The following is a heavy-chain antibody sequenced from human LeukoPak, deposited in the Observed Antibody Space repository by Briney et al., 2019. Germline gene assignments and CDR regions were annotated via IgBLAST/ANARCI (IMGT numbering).Heavy chain of an antibody. CDR2: IYYSGST. CDR1: GGSISSSSYY. V-gene: IGHV4-39*01. D-gene: IGHD4-11*01. CDR3: ARHVYYSNQVDY. Sequence: PSETLSLTCTVSGGSISSSSYYWGWIRQPPGKGLEWIGSIYYSGSTYYNPSLKSRVTISVDTSKNQFSLKLSSVTAADTTVYYCARHVYYSNQVDYWGQGTLVTVSS. J-gene: IGHJ4*02.